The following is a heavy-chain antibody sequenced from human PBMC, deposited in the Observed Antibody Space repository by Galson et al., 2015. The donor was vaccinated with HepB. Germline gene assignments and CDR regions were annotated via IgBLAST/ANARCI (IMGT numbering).Heavy chain of an antibody. Sequence: SLRLSCAASGFTFSIYWMHWVRQAPGKGPVWVSRINSDGSSTTYADSATGRFTISRDNAKNTLYLQVNSLRAEDTAVYYCTRVGSGSDDCWGKGTLVTVSS. D-gene: IGHD1-26*01. CDR2: INSDGSST. V-gene: IGHV3-74*01. J-gene: IGHJ4*02. CDR1: GFTFSIYW. CDR3: TRVGSGSDDC.